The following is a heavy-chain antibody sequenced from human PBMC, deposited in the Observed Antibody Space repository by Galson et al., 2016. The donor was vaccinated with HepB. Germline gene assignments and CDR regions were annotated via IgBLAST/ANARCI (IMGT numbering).Heavy chain of an antibody. V-gene: IGHV3-23*01. D-gene: IGHD6-13*01. Sequence: SLRLSCAASGFTFSDYAMSWVRQAPGKGLEWVSVSTGSAGSTNYADSVRGHFTISRDNSKNTLYLDMNCLRAGDTAVYYCAKADPSTCYRDAFDFRGQGTMVTVSS. CDR1: GFTFSDYA. CDR2: STGSAGST. J-gene: IGHJ3*01. CDR3: AKADPSTCYRDAFDF.